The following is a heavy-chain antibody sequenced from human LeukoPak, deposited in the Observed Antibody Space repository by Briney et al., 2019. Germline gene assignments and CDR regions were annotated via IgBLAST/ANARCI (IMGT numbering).Heavy chain of an antibody. D-gene: IGHD3-22*01. J-gene: IGHJ6*02. Sequence: SETLSLTCAVYGGSFSGYYWSWIRQPPGKGLEWIGEINHSGSTNYNPSLKGRVTISVDTSKNQFSLKLSSVTAADTAVYYCARVQRRPGYYSSYYYYGMDVWGQGTTVTVSS. CDR1: GGSFSGYY. V-gene: IGHV4-34*01. CDR2: INHSGST. CDR3: ARVQRRPGYYSSYYYYGMDV.